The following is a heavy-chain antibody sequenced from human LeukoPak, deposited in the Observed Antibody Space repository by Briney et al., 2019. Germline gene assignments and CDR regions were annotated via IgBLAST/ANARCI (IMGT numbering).Heavy chain of an antibody. D-gene: IGHD1-26*01. CDR2: MNPNSGNT. CDR3: ARVNWELTTDI. V-gene: IGHV1-8*01. CDR1: GYTFTNYD. Sequence: ASVKVSCKSSGYTFTNYDINWVRQATGQGFEWMGWMNPNSGNTGYAQKFQGRVTMTRNTAISTAYMELSSLRSEDTAVYYCARVNWELTTDIWGQGTMVTVSS. J-gene: IGHJ3*02.